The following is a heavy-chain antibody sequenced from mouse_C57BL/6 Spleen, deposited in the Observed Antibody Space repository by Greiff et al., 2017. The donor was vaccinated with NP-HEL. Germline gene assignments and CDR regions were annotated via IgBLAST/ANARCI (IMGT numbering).Heavy chain of an antibody. V-gene: IGHV1-53*01. CDR3: ARYDGYYVGFAY. CDR1: GYTFTSYW. Sequence: VQLQQSGTELVKPGASVKLSCKASGYTFTSYWMHWVKQRPGQGLEWIGNINPSNGGTNYNEKFKSKATLTVDKSSSTAYMQLSSLTSEDSAVYYCARYDGYYVGFAYWGQGTLVTVSA. CDR2: INPSNGGT. J-gene: IGHJ3*01. D-gene: IGHD2-3*01.